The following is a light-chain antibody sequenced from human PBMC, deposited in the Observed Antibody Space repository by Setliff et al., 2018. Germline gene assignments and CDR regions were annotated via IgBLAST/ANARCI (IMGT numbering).Light chain of an antibody. CDR2: NNN. CDR1: SSNTGKNY. Sequence: QSALAQSPSASASPGQRVTMSCSGSSSNTGKNYVYWYQQFPGTAPKLLIYNNNQRPSGVPDRFSGSKSGTSASLAISGLRSDDEADYYCAAWDDGLRGYVFGSGTKVTVL. V-gene: IGLV1-47*01. CDR3: AAWDDGLRGYV. J-gene: IGLJ1*01.